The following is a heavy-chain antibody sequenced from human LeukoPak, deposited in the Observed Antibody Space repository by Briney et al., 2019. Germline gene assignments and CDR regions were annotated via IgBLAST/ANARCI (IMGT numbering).Heavy chain of an antibody. V-gene: IGHV3-23*01. D-gene: IGHD4/OR15-4a*01. J-gene: IGHJ4*02. Sequence: PGGSLRLSCAASGFTFGTSAMSWVRQAPGKGLEWVASVSGSGGSTYYADSVKGRFTISRDNSKNTLYLQMNSLGAEDTAVYYCAKDCAYGAHAFDYWGQGSLVTVSS. CDR2: VSGSGGST. CDR3: AKDCAYGAHAFDY. CDR1: GFTFGTSA.